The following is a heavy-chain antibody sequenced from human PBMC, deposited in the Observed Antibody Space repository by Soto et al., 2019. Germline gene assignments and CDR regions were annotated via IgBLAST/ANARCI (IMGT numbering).Heavy chain of an antibody. V-gene: IGHV1-3*05. CDR1: GYTFTNHA. CDR3: ARVSSSSWGYYFDY. J-gene: IGHJ4*02. D-gene: IGHD6-13*01. CDR2: INAGNGNT. Sequence: QVQLVQSGAEEKNPGASVKVSCKASGYTFTNHAIHWGRQAPGQRLEWMGWINAGNGNTKYSQKFQGRVTITRDTSASTAYMELNSLRSEDTAVYYCARVSSSSWGYYFDYWGQGTLVTVSS.